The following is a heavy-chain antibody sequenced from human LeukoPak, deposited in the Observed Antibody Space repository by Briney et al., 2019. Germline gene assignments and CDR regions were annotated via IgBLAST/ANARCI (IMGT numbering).Heavy chain of an antibody. J-gene: IGHJ4*02. CDR1: GFTFSSYA. CDR3: AKNGGSQCYSHLDS. CDR2: TSGSGGST. D-gene: IGHD2-15*01. V-gene: IGHV3-23*01. Sequence: SGGPLRLSCAASGFTFSSYAMSWVRQAPGKGLEWVSGTSGSGGSTYYAGSVKGRFTISRDNSKNTLYLQMNSLRVEDTAVYYCAKNGGSQCYSHLDSWGQGTLVTVSS.